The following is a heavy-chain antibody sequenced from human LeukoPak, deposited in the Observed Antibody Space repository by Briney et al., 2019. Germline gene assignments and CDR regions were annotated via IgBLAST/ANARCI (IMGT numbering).Heavy chain of an antibody. V-gene: IGHV3-23*01. CDR2: IGPSGSST. CDR1: GFTFSSYG. Sequence: PGGTLRLSCAASGFTFSSYGMNWVRQAPGKGLEWVSGIGPSGSSTYYADSVKGRFTISRDNSKNTLYLQMNSLRAEDTAVYYCARALYRQHIVVVNAKNYWYFDLWGRGTLVTVSS. CDR3: ARALYRQHIVVVNAKNYWYFDL. J-gene: IGHJ2*01. D-gene: IGHD2-21*01.